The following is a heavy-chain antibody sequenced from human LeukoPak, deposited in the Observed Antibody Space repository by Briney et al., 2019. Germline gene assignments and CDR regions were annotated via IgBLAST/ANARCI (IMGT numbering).Heavy chain of an antibody. CDR1: EGTFSSYA. Sequence: SVKVSCKASEGTFSSYAISWVRQAPGQGLEWMGRIIPILGIANYAQKFQGRVTITADKSTSTAYMEPSSLRSEDTAVYYCARVRASDYYYYGMDVWGQGTTVTVSS. D-gene: IGHD3-10*01. J-gene: IGHJ6*02. CDR3: ARVRASDYYYYGMDV. V-gene: IGHV1-69*04. CDR2: IIPILGIA.